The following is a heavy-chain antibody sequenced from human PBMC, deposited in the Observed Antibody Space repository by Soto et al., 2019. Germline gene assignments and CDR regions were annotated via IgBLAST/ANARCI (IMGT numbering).Heavy chain of an antibody. Sequence: LVESGGGLVYPGGPLTLSCVGSGSRFSELSMTWVGRAPGKGLQWVSYISSSSDSTYYADSVKGRFTVSRDNAKNALFLQMNSLRDDDTATYYCARLPKGSLVTAWGQGVRVTVSS. J-gene: IGHJ4*02. CDR2: ISSSSDST. D-gene: IGHD2-21*02. CDR1: GSRFSELS. V-gene: IGHV3-48*02. CDR3: ARLPKGSLVTA.